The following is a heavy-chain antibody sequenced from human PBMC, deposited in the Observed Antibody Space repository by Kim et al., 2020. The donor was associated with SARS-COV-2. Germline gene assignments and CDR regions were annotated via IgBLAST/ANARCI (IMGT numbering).Heavy chain of an antibody. CDR3: SHMVRGVMRDY. Sequence: SETLSLTCTVSGYSISSGYYWGWIRQPPGKGLEWIGSIYHSGSTYYNPSLKSRVTISEDTSKNQFSLKLSSVTAADTAVYYCSHMVRGVMRDYWGQGTLVTVSS. CDR1: GYSISSGYY. D-gene: IGHD3-10*01. J-gene: IGHJ4*02. V-gene: IGHV4-38-2*02. CDR2: IYHSGST.